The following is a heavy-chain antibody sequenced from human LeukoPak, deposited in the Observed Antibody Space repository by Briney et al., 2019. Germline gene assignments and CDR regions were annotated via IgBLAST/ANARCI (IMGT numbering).Heavy chain of an antibody. J-gene: IGHJ4*02. CDR2: IFSSGNN. V-gene: IGHV4-61*02. Sequence: SETLSLTCTVSGGSMSSGTYYWSWIRQPAGKGLEYIGRIFSSGNNNYNPSLKSRITMSTDTSKNQFSLNLSSVTAADSAVYYCASFCASTTCYNGGTNFAFWSQGTLVTVSS. CDR1: GGSMSSGTYY. CDR3: ASFCASTTCYNGGTNFAF. D-gene: IGHD2-2*01.